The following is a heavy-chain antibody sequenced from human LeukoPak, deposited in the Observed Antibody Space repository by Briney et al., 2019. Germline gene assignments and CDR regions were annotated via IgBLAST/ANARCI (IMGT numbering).Heavy chain of an antibody. CDR1: GFTFSNYW. CDR3: AKDGRGYSYGYFVDY. Sequence: PGGSLRLSCAASGFTFSNYWMHWVRQAPGKGLVWVSRINSDGRSTNYADSVKGRFTISRDNAKNTLYLQMNSLRAEDTAVYYCAKDGRGYSYGYFVDYWGQGTLVTVSS. V-gene: IGHV3-74*01. CDR2: INSDGRST. J-gene: IGHJ4*02. D-gene: IGHD5-18*01.